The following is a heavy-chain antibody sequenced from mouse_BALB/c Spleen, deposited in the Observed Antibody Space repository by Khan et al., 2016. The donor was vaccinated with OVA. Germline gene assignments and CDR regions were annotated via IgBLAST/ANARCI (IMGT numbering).Heavy chain of an antibody. Sequence: QVQLQQSGAELMKPGASVKISCKATGYTFSSYWLEWVKQRPGHGLEWIGEILPGSGSRNYNEKFKGKATFTADISSKTTYMQLSSLTSEDSAVYYCAGVNYGSRDYLDYWGQGTTLTVSS. J-gene: IGHJ2*01. D-gene: IGHD1-1*01. CDR2: ILPGSGSR. CDR1: GYTFSSYW. V-gene: IGHV1-9*01. CDR3: AGVNYGSRDYLDY.